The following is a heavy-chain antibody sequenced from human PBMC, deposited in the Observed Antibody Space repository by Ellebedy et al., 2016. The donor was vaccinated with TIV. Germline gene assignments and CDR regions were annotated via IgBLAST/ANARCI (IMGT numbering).Heavy chain of an antibody. J-gene: IGHJ4*02. CDR1: GFTFSSYG. D-gene: IGHD2-21*02. Sequence: GGSLRLSXAASGFTFSSYGMHWVRQAPGKGLEWVAVISYDGSNKYYADSVKGRFTISRDNSKNTLYLQMNSLRAEDTAVYYCAKDSLPIVVVTQAFDYWGQGTLVTVSS. CDR2: ISYDGSNK. V-gene: IGHV3-30*18. CDR3: AKDSLPIVVVTQAFDY.